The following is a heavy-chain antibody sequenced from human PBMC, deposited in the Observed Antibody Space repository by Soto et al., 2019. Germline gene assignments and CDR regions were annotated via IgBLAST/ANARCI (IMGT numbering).Heavy chain of an antibody. CDR1: GGTFSSYT. D-gene: IGHD2-15*01. J-gene: IGHJ6*03. V-gene: IGHV1-69*04. CDR3: ARETSVGCSGGSCYQPLNPVQYYYYYYMDV. Sequence: ASVKVSCKASGGTFSSYTISWVRQAPGQGLEWMGRIIPILGIANYAQKFQGRVTITADKSTSTAYMELSSLRSEDTAVYYCARETSVGCSGGSCYQPLNPVQYYYYYYMDVWGKGTTVTVSS. CDR2: IIPILGIA.